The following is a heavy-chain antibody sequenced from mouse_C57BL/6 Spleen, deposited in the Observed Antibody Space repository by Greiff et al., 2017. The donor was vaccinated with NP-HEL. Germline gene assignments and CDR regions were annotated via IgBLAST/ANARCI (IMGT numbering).Heavy chain of an antibody. Sequence: QVQLQQSGAELVKPGASVKLSCKASGYTFTSYWMHWVKQRPGQGLEWIGMIHPNSGSTNYNEKFKSKATLTVDKSSSTAYMQLSSLTSEDSAVYYCAIYYSNLYYFDYWGQGTTLTVSS. CDR1: GYTFTSYW. J-gene: IGHJ2*01. CDR2: IHPNSGST. D-gene: IGHD2-5*01. CDR3: AIYYSNLYYFDY. V-gene: IGHV1-64*01.